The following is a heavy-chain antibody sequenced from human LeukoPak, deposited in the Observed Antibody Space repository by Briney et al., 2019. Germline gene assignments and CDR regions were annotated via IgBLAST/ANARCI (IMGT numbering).Heavy chain of an antibody. D-gene: IGHD3-10*01. CDR3: ARGRLLWFGSLWY. J-gene: IGHJ4*02. Sequence: ASVKVSCKASGYTFTGYYMHWVRQAPGQGLEWMGWMNPNSGNTGYAQKFQGRVTMTRNTSISTAYMELSSLRSEDTAVYYCARGRLLWFGSLWYWGQGTLVTVSS. CDR2: MNPNSGNT. CDR1: GYTFTGYY. V-gene: IGHV1-8*02.